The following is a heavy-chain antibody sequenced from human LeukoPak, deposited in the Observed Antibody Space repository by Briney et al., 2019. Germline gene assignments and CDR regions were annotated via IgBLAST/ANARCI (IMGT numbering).Heavy chain of an antibody. CDR2: IKSKTDGGTT. CDR1: GFTFSNAW. J-gene: IGHJ3*02. CDR3: TTGCSSTSCFDAFDI. Sequence: PGGSLRLSCAASGFTFSNAWMSWVRQAPGKGLEWVGRIKSKTDGGTTDYAAPVKGRFTISRDDSKNTLYLQMNSLKTEDTAVYYCTTGCSSTSCFDAFDIWGQGTMVTVSS. V-gene: IGHV3-15*01. D-gene: IGHD2-2*01.